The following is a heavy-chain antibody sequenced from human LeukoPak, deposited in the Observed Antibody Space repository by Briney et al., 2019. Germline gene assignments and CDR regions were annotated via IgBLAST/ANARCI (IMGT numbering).Heavy chain of an antibody. D-gene: IGHD3-10*01. V-gene: IGHV7-4-1*02. Sequence: GASVKVSCKASGYTFNKYAINWVRQAPGQGLEWMGWINTNTGNPSYARDSTGRFVFSLDTSVNSAFLQINDLKAEDTAFYYCTLGSYWGQGTLVTVSS. J-gene: IGHJ4*02. CDR1: GYTFNKYA. CDR3: TLGSY. CDR2: INTNTGNP.